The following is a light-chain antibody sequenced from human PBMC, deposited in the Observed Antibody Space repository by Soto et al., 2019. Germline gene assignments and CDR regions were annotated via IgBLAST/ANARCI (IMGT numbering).Light chain of an antibody. Sequence: QLVLTQPPSASGTPGQRVTISCSGGSSNIGNNAVSWYHQLPGTAPKLVMYSHNQRPSGVPDRFSGSKSGTSASLAISGLQSDDEADYYCSTWDDSLNGWVFGGGTKVTVL. CDR1: SSNIGNNA. V-gene: IGLV1-44*01. CDR3: STWDDSLNGWV. J-gene: IGLJ3*02. CDR2: SHN.